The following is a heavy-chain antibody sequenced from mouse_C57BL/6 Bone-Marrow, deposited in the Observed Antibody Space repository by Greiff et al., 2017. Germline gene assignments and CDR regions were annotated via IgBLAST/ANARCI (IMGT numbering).Heavy chain of an antibody. CDR2: ISSGGSYT. Sequence: EVQLVESGGDLVKPGGSLKLSCAASGFTFSSYGMSWVRQTPDKRLEWVATISSGGSYTYYPDRVKGRFTISRDNAKNTLYLQMSSLKSEDTAMYYCARRGDSSWFAYWGQGTLVTVSA. J-gene: IGHJ3*01. CDR3: ARRGDSSWFAY. V-gene: IGHV5-6*01. CDR1: GFTFSSYG.